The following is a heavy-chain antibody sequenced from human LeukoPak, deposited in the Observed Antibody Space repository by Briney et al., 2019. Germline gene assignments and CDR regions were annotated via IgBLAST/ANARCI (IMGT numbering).Heavy chain of an antibody. J-gene: IGHJ4*02. CDR2: IYSGGST. CDR1: GFTVSSNY. V-gene: IGHV3-66*01. CDR3: ARYCSGGSCYGPDY. D-gene: IGHD2-15*01. Sequence: GGSLRLSCAASGFTVSSNYMSWGREAPGTGLERVSVIYSGGSTYYADSVKRRFTISRDNSKNTLYLQMNSLRAEDTAVYYCARYCSGGSCYGPDYWGQGTLVTVSS.